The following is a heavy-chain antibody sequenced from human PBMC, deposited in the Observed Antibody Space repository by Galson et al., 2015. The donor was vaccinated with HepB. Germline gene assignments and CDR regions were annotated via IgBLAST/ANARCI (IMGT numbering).Heavy chain of an antibody. D-gene: IGHD5-24*01. J-gene: IGHJ6*02. CDR1: GGSFSGYY. Sequence: SETLSLTCAVYGGSFSGYYWSWIRQPPGKGLEWIGEINHSGSTNYNPSLKSRVTISVDTSKNQFSLKLSSVTAADTAVYYCAGLRRDAYNRRHPYYSYYGRDVWGQGTTVPAPS. CDR2: INHSGST. V-gene: IGHV4-34*01. CDR3: AGLRRDAYNRRHPYYSYYGRDV.